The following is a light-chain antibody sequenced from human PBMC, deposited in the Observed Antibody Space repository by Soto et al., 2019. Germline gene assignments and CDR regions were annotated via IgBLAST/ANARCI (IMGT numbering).Light chain of an antibody. CDR3: QQYGGAPQT. CDR1: QSVSSSH. CDR2: GAS. V-gene: IGKV3-20*01. J-gene: IGKJ1*01. Sequence: EIVLTQSPGTLSLSPGERATLSCRASQSVSSSHLAWYQQKPGQDPRLLIYGASSRATGIPDRFSGSGSGTDFTLTINRLEPEDLAVYYCQQYGGAPQTFGQGTKVEIK.